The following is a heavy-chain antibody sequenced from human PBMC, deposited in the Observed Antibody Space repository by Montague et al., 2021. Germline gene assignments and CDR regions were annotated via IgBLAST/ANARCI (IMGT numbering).Heavy chain of an antibody. CDR1: GGSISSSSYY. D-gene: IGHD5-24*01. V-gene: IGHV4-39*01. J-gene: IGHJ4*02. CDR3: ASSSRVRWLQSYFDY. Sequence: SETLSLTCTVSGGSISSSSYYWGWIRQPPGKGLEWIGSIYYSGSTYYNPSLKSRVSISVDTSNNQFSLKLRSVTAADTAVYYCASSSRVRWLQSYFDYWGQGTLVTVSS. CDR2: IYYSGST.